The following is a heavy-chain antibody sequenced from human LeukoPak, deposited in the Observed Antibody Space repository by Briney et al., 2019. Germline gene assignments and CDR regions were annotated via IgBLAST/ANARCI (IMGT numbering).Heavy chain of an antibody. CDR1: GGSFSGYY. J-gene: IGHJ4*02. D-gene: IGHD3-3*01. CDR3: ARHYVGSGYYSF. CDR2: INHSGST. Sequence: SETLSLTCAVYGGSFSGYYWSWIRQPPGKGLEWIGEINHSGSTNYNPSLKSRVTISVDTSKNQFSLKLSSVTAADTAVYYCARHYVGSGYYSFWGKGTLVTVSS. V-gene: IGHV4-34*01.